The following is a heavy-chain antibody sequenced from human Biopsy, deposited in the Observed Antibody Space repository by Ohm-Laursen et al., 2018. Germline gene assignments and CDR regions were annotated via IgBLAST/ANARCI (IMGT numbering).Heavy chain of an antibody. D-gene: IGHD3-3*01. CDR2: VYFNGST. CDR3: ARHSLDDFWSGAHYYFDY. V-gene: IGHV4-39*01. CDR1: GCSIRSRHHH. Sequence: GALSLTYSVSGCSIRSRHHHCGWLRQPPAYGLEWIGPVYFNGSTFYNSSLESRVTVFVDPSKNQFHLRLTSISPSDTAVYYFARHSLDDFWSGAHYYFDYWGLGTLVTVSS. J-gene: IGHJ4*02.